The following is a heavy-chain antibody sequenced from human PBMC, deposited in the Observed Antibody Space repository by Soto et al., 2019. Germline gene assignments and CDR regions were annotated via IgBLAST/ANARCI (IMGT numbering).Heavy chain of an antibody. D-gene: IGHD6-13*01. CDR1: GYTFTGYY. Sequence: ASVKVSFKASGYTFTGYYMHWLRQAPGQGLEWMGWINPNSGGTNYAQKFQGRVTMTRDTSISTAYMELSRLRSDDTAVYYCARGYLALSRSSWYILGYWGQGTLVTVSS. V-gene: IGHV1-2*02. J-gene: IGHJ4*02. CDR2: INPNSGGT. CDR3: ARGYLALSRSSWYILGY.